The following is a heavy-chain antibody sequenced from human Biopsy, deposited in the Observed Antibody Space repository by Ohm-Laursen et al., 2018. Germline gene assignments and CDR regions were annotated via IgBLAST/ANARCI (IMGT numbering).Heavy chain of an antibody. J-gene: IGHJ5*02. Sequence: SVKVSCNTSGYTFTTYAISWVRQAPGQGLEWMGWISTYNGNTNYAQKVQGRVTMTTDTSTSTAYMELRSLRSDDTAVYYCARGIGSMVRGVIINVNNWFDPWGQGTLVTVSS. CDR3: ARGIGSMVRGVIINVNNWFDP. CDR1: GYTFTTYA. CDR2: ISTYNGNT. V-gene: IGHV1-18*01. D-gene: IGHD3-10*01.